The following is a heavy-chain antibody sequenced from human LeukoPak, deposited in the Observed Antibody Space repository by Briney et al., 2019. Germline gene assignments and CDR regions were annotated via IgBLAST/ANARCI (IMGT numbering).Heavy chain of an antibody. J-gene: IGHJ4*02. Sequence: GASVKVSCKASGYTFTGYYIHWVRQAPGQGLEWMGWISAYNGNTNYAQKLQGRVTMTTDTSTSTAYMELRSLRSDDTAVYYCARSSRFGELLAPPDYWGQGTLVTVSS. CDR1: GYTFTGYY. D-gene: IGHD3-10*01. CDR2: ISAYNGNT. CDR3: ARSSRFGELLAPPDY. V-gene: IGHV1-18*04.